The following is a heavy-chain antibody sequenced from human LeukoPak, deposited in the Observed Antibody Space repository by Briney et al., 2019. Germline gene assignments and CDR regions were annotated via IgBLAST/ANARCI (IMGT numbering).Heavy chain of an antibody. Sequence: PSETLSLTCTVSGGSISSSSYYWSWIRQPPGKGLEWIGEINHSGSTNYNPSLKSRVTISVDTSKNQFSLKLSSVTAADTAVYYCARGHRFLEWLLLTGEHDYWGQGTLVTVSS. CDR1: GGSISSSSYY. J-gene: IGHJ4*02. CDR3: ARGHRFLEWLLLTGEHDY. CDR2: INHSGST. V-gene: IGHV4-39*07. D-gene: IGHD3-3*01.